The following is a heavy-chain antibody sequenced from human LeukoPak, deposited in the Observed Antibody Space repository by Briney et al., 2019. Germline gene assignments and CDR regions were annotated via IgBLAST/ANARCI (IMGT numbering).Heavy chain of an antibody. D-gene: IGHD2-2*01. CDR1: GYTFTSYG. CDR3: ARDTVVPAASYYYYYGVDV. J-gene: IGHJ6*02. Sequence: ASVKVSCKASGYTFTSYGISWVRQAPGQGLEWMGWISAYNGNTNYAQKLQGRVTMTTDTSTSTAYMELRSLRSDDTAVYYCARDTVVPAASYYYYYGVDVWGQGTTVTVSS. CDR2: ISAYNGNT. V-gene: IGHV1-18*01.